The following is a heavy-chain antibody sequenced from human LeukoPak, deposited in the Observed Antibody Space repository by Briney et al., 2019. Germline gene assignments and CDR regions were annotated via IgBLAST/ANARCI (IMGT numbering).Heavy chain of an antibody. D-gene: IGHD3-10*01. CDR2: ISGSGGST. Sequence: GGSLTLSCAAAGFTFSSYAMSWVRQAPGKGLEWVSAISGSGGSTYYADSVKGRFTISRDNSKNTLYLQMNSLRAEDTAVYYCAKMRYYYGSGSYSPWFDPWGQGTLVTVSS. CDR3: AKMRYYYGSGSYSPWFDP. CDR1: GFTFSSYA. J-gene: IGHJ5*02. V-gene: IGHV3-23*01.